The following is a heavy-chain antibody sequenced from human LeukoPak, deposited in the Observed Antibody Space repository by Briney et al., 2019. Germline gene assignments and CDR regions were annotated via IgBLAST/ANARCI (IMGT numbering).Heavy chain of an antibody. D-gene: IGHD1-14*01. CDR1: GFTFSSYA. Sequence: GGSLRLSCAASGFTFSSYAMSWVRQAPGKGLEWVSAISGSGGTTYYADSVKGRFTISRDNFKNTLYLQMNSLRAEDTAVYYCAKDTRGTTFDPWGQGTLVTVSS. CDR3: AKDTRGTTFDP. J-gene: IGHJ5*02. V-gene: IGHV3-23*01. CDR2: ISGSGGTT.